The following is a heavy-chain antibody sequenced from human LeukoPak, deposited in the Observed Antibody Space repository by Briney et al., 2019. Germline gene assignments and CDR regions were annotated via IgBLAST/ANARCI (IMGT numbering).Heavy chain of an antibody. V-gene: IGHV3-23*01. D-gene: IGHD2-2*01. CDR2: IDGSGGTT. CDR1: GFTFSTYE. CDR3: AKAHCSSTSCSRADN. Sequence: GGSLRLSCAASGFTFSTYEMNWVRQAPGKGLEWVSAIDGSGGTTFYADSVKGRVTISRVQSTNTVYLQMNSLRADDTAVYYCAKAHCSSTSCSRADNWGQGTLVTVSS. J-gene: IGHJ4*02.